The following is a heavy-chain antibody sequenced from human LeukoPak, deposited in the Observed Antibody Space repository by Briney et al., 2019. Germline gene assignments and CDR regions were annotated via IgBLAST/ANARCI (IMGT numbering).Heavy chain of an antibody. V-gene: IGHV3-20*04. CDR2: INWNGGST. CDR3: ARVVPYSGSPFDY. D-gene: IGHD1-26*01. CDR1: GFTFSSHG. J-gene: IGHJ4*02. Sequence: GETLRLSCAASGFTFSSHGMNWVRQAPGKGLEWVSGINWNGGSTGYADSVKGRFTISRDNAKNSLYLQMNSLRAEDTAVYYCARVVPYSGSPFDYWGQGTLVTVSS.